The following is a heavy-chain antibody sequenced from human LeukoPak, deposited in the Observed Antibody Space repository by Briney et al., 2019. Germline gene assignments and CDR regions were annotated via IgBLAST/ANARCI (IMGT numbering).Heavy chain of an antibody. Sequence: SETLSLTCTVSGGSISSSSYYWGWIRQPPGKGLEWIGSIYYSGSTYYNLSLKSRDTISVDTSKNQCSLKLSSVTAADTAVYYCASVRWDYDYWGQGTLVTVSS. V-gene: IGHV4-39*01. CDR1: GGSISSSSYY. D-gene: IGHD3-10*01. CDR2: IYYSGST. CDR3: ASVRWDYDY. J-gene: IGHJ4*02.